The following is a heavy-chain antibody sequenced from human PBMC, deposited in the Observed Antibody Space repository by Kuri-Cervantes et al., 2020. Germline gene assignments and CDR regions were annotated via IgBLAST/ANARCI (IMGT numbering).Heavy chain of an antibody. CDR2: TYYRSKWYN. Sequence: SQTLSLTCAISGDSVSSNSAAWNWIRQSPSRGLEWLGRTYYRSKWYNDYAVSVKSRITINPDTSKNQFSLKLSSVTAADTAVYYCARARYYYDSSGYYYYYGIDVWGQGTTVTVSS. CDR1: GDSVSSNSAA. D-gene: IGHD3-22*01. CDR3: ARARYYYDSSGYYYYYGIDV. V-gene: IGHV6-1*01. J-gene: IGHJ6*02.